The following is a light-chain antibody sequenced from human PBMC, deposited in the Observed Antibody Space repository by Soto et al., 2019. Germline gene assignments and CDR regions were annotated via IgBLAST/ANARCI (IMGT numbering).Light chain of an antibody. CDR2: AVS. J-gene: IGKJ1*01. Sequence: DIQMAQSPSSLSASVGDRVTITCRASQGISNDLGWYQQKPGKAPKRLIYAVSSLQSAVPTRCSGSGSATEFTLTISSLQPEDVTSYYCLQSNSYPWTFGQGTKVDIK. V-gene: IGKV1-17*01. CDR1: QGISND. CDR3: LQSNSYPWT.